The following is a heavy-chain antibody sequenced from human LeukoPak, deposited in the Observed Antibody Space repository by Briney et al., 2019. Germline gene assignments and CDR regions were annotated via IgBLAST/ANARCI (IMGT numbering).Heavy chain of an antibody. J-gene: IGHJ3*02. D-gene: IGHD2-21*02. CDR1: GYTLTELS. CDR2: FDPEDGET. CDR3: ARLPRRYCGGDCYQDAFDI. Sequence: ASVKVSCKVSGYTLTELSMHWVRQAPGKGLEWMGGFDPEDGETIYAQKFQGRVTMTEDTSTDTAYMELSSLRSEDTAVYYCARLPRRYCGGDCYQDAFDIWGQGTMVTVSS. V-gene: IGHV1-24*01.